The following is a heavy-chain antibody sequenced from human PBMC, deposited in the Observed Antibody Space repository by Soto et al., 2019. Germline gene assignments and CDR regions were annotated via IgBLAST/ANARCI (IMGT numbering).Heavy chain of an antibody. D-gene: IGHD1-26*01. CDR2: IYWDDDK. J-gene: IGHJ4*02. CDR1: GFSLTTSGVG. CDR3: GRRQVGGDYFDY. Sequence: SGPTLVNPTQTLTLTCSFSGFSLTTSGVGVGWIRQPPGKALEWLALIYWDDDKRYSSSLKSRLIITKDTSKNQVVLTLTNLDPADTATYFCGRRQVGGDYFDYWGQGTLVTVSS. V-gene: IGHV2-5*02.